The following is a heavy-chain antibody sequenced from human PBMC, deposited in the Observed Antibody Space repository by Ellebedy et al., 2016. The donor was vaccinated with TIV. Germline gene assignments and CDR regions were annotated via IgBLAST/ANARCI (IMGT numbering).Heavy chain of an antibody. J-gene: IGHJ4*02. D-gene: IGHD2-2*01. CDR3: ARAREPPFSQLPSYYFDY. CDR2: IIPIFGTA. CDR1: GGTFSSYA. Sequence: SVKVSXXASGGTFSSYAISWVRQAPGQGLEWMGGIIPIFGTANYAQKFQGRVTITADKSTSTAYMELSSLRSEDTAVYYCARAREPPFSQLPSYYFDYWGQGTLVTVSS. V-gene: IGHV1-69*06.